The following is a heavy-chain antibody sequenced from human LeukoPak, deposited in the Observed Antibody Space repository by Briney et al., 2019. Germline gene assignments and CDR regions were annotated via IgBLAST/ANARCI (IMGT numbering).Heavy chain of an antibody. CDR2: IYHSGST. CDR3: ARAGRSTRNWFDP. V-gene: IGHV4-4*02. CDR1: GGSISSSNW. D-gene: IGHD3-3*01. J-gene: IGHJ5*02. Sequence: SETLSLTCAVSGGSISSSNWWSWVRQPPGQGLEWIGEIYHSGSTNYNPSLKSRVTISVDKSKNQFSLKLSSVTAADTAVYYCARAGRSTRNWFDPWGQGTLVTVSS.